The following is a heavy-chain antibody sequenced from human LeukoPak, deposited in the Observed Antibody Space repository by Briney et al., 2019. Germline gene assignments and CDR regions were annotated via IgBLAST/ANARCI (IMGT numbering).Heavy chain of an antibody. Sequence: SVKVSCKASGGTFSSYAISWVRQAPGQGLEWMGGIIPIFGTANYAQKFRGRVTITTDESTSTAYMELSSLRSEDTAVYYCARGEQPPYYFDYWGQGTLVTVSS. CDR3: ARGEQPPYYFDY. CDR2: IIPIFGTA. V-gene: IGHV1-69*05. J-gene: IGHJ4*02. D-gene: IGHD1/OR15-1a*01. CDR1: GGTFSSYA.